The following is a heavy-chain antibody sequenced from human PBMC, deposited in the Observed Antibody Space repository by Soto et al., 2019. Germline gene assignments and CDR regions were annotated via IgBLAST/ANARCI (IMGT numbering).Heavy chain of an antibody. CDR2: IYYSGST. CDR1: GGSISSSSYY. V-gene: IGHV4-39*07. CDR3: ARSKVTAAGDYFDY. Sequence: PSETLSLTCTVSGGSISSSSYYWGWIRQPPGKGLEWIGSIYYSGSTYYNPSLKSRVTISVDTSKNQFSLKLSSVTAADTAVYYCARSKVTAAGDYFDYWGQGTLVTVSS. D-gene: IGHD2-21*02. J-gene: IGHJ4*02.